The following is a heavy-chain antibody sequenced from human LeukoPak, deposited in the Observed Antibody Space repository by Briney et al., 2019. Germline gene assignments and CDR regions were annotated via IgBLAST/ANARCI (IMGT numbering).Heavy chain of an antibody. Sequence: SETLSLTCTVSGGSISSSSYYWGWIRQPPGKGLEWIGSIYYSGSTYYNPSLKSRVTISVDTSKKQFSLKLSSVTAADTAVYYCAGVLRQWLVKTDGGQGTLVTVSS. CDR3: AGVLRQWLVKTD. V-gene: IGHV4-39*07. CDR2: IYYSGST. CDR1: GGSISSSSYY. D-gene: IGHD6-19*01. J-gene: IGHJ4*02.